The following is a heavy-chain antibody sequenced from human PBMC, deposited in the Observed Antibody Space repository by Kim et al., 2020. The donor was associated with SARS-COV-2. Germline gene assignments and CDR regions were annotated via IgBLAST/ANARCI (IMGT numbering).Heavy chain of an antibody. J-gene: IGHJ4*02. D-gene: IGHD3-16*02. Sequence: GESLKISCKGSGYSFTSYWIGWVRQMPGKGLEWMGIIYPGDSDTRYSPSFQGQVTISADKSISTAYLQWSSLKASDTAMYYCARTYYDYVWGSYREAIFDYWGQGTLVTVSS. V-gene: IGHV5-51*01. CDR2: IYPGDSDT. CDR1: GYSFTSYW. CDR3: ARTYYDYVWGSYREAIFDY.